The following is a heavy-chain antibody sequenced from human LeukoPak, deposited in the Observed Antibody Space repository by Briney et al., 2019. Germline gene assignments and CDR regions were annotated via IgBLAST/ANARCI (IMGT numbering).Heavy chain of an antibody. CDR2: INHSGST. J-gene: IGHJ6*02. D-gene: IGHD5-18*01. CDR1: GESFGNYY. CDR3: ASPPVGYRSSPGSYFYYAMDI. Sequence: SETLSLTCALYGESFGNYYWSWIRQPPGKGLEWIGEINHSGSTNYNPSLKRRVTISVDTSKNQFSLKLRSVSAADTAVYYRASPPVGYRSSPGSYFYYAMDIWGQGTTVTVSS. V-gene: IGHV4-34*01.